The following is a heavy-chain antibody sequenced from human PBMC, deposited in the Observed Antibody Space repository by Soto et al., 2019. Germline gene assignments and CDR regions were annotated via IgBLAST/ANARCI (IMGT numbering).Heavy chain of an antibody. CDR3: TRRAVSGSHSDY. CDR2: ICYSGST. J-gene: IGHJ4*02. Sequence: QLQLQESGPGLVKPSETLSLTCTVSGGSITSSGYCWAWIRQPPGKGLGWIATICYSGSTYYNPPVRSRVSMSVDTSRSQFSLKLTSVNDADTAVYYCTRRAVSGSHSDYWGQGILVTVSS. V-gene: IGHV4-39*01. CDR1: GGSITSSGYC. D-gene: IGHD1-26*01.